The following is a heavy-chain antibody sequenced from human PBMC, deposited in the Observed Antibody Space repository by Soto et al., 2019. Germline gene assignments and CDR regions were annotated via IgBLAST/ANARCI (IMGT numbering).Heavy chain of an antibody. CDR1: GFTFSNYW. J-gene: IGHJ4*02. CDR3: ACSRRPARLGPKGAIDY. CDR2: IDTDGSTT. Sequence: GGSLRLSCAASGFTFSNYWMHWVRQVPGRGLVWVSRIDTDGSTTSYADFAKGRFTISRDNAKSTLSPQMNSLRAEDTAIYYCACSRRPARLGPKGAIDYWGQGTLVTVSS. D-gene: IGHD2-15*01. V-gene: IGHV3-74*01.